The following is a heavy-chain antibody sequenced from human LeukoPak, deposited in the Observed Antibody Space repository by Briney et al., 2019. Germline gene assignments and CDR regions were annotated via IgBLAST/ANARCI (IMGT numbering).Heavy chain of an antibody. CDR3: ARQSSSPYYYDSSGPEDAFDI. CDR1: GYSFTSYW. CDR2: IYLGDSDT. V-gene: IGHV5-51*01. Sequence: GESLKISCKGSGYSFTSYWIGWVRQMPGKGLEWMGIIYLGDSDTRYNPSFQGQVTISADKSISTAYLQWSSLKASDTAMYYCARQSSSPYYYDSSGPEDAFDIWGQGTMVTVSS. J-gene: IGHJ3*02. D-gene: IGHD3-22*01.